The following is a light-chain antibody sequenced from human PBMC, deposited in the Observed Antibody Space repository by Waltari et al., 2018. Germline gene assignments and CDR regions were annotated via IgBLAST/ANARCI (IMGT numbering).Light chain of an antibody. CDR1: QTVFHNSNNKKF. CDR3: QQYYRSPLT. J-gene: IGKJ4*01. CDR2: WAS. Sequence: DIVMTQSPDFLAVSLGERATIPCTSSQTVFHNSNNKKFLAWYRQKPGQPPKLLIYWASSRASGGPERSSGGESATEFTLTINALQAEDVAVYYCQQYYRSPLTFGGGTKVEIK. V-gene: IGKV4-1*01.